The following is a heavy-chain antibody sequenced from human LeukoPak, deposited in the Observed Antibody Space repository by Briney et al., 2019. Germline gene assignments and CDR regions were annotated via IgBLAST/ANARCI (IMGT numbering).Heavy chain of an antibody. V-gene: IGHV3-23*01. CDR3: AKGGSPYCSSTSCYTDY. J-gene: IGHJ4*02. CDR1: GFTFSSYA. Sequence: GGSLRLSCAASGFTFSSYAMSWVRQAPGKGLEWVSAISGSGGGTYYADSVKGRFTISRDNSKNTLYLQMNSLRAEDTAVYYCAKGGSPYCSSTSCYTDYWGQGTLVTVSS. CDR2: ISGSGGGT. D-gene: IGHD2-2*02.